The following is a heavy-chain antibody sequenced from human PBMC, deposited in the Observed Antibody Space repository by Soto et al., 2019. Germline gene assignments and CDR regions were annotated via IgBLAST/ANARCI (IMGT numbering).Heavy chain of an antibody. Sequence: ASVKVSCKTSGYTFSAYYVHWARRAPGRGFQWLGWINPSNEVTTFSEFFQGRITMTRDTSTNTVHMELKRLTSDDTAADYCMRAGWGDSPIDYWGQGTQGTASS. D-gene: IGHD1-26*01. CDR2: INPSNEVT. CDR1: GYTFSAYY. J-gene: IGHJ4*02. V-gene: IGHV1-2*02. CDR3: MRAGWGDSPIDY.